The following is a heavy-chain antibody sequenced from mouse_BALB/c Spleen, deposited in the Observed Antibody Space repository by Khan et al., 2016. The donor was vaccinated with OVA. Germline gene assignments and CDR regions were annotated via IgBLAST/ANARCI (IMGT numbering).Heavy chain of an antibody. J-gene: IGHJ2*01. D-gene: IGHD1-1*01. CDR1: GFTFTDYY. V-gene: IGHV7-3*02. CDR2: ISNKANGYTT. CDR3: ARPCSGSSSHHY. Sequence: EVELVEPGGGLVQPGGSLRLSCATSGFTFTDYYMCWFRQPPGTALEWLGFISNKANGYTTEYSASVTGRFTILSDNSPSILYLQRNTLKTEDSATYHCARPCSGSSSHHYWGQSTTRTVSS.